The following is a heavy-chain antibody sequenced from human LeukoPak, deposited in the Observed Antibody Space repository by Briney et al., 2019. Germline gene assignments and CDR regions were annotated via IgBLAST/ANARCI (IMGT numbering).Heavy chain of an antibody. J-gene: IGHJ2*01. CDR2: IIPILGIA. V-gene: IGHV1-69*02. D-gene: IGHD6-19*01. Sequence: GASVKVSCKASGGTFSSYTISWVRQAPGQGLEWMGRIIPILGIANYAQKFQGRVTITADKSTSTAYMELSSLRSEDTAVYYCARGTSGWYAGCLNLWGRGTLVTVSS. CDR1: GGTFSSYT. CDR3: ARGTSGWYAGCLNL.